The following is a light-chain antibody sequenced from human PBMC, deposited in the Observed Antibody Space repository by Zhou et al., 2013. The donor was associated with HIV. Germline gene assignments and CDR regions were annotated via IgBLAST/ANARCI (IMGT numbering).Light chain of an antibody. Sequence: DTQMTQSPSSLSASMGDRVTITCRASHSISTWLAWYQQKPGKAPKLLIYKASSLESGVPSRFSGSGSGTDFTLTISTLQPEDAATYYCQQYGNVPRFSFGPGTTVDVK. CDR3: QQYGNVPRFS. J-gene: IGKJ3*01. CDR1: HSISTW. CDR2: KAS. V-gene: IGKV1-5*03.